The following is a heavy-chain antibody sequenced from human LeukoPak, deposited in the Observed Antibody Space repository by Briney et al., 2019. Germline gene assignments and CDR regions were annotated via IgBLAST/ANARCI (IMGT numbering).Heavy chain of an antibody. V-gene: IGHV1-2*02. CDR1: GYTFTGYY. D-gene: IGHD3-16*01. CDR2: INPNSGGT. CDR3: ARCLDHEGGRDFDY. J-gene: IGHJ4*02. Sequence: ASVKVSCKASGYTFTGYYMHWVRQAPGQGLEWMGWINPNSGGTNYAQKFQGRVTMTRDTSISTAYMELSRLRSDDTAVYYCARCLDHEGGRDFDYWGQGTLVTVSS.